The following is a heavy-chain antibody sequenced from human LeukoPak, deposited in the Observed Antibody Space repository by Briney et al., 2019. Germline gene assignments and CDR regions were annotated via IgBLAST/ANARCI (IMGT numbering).Heavy chain of an antibody. V-gene: IGHV4-4*07. D-gene: IGHD1-1*01. CDR3: ARDEEVTPGTPLSWFDP. J-gene: IGHJ5*02. CDR2: IYTSGST. Sequence: YYWSWIRQPAGKGLEWIGRIYTSGSTNYNPSLKSRVTMSVDTSKNQFSLQLSSVTAADTAVYYCARDEEVTPGTPLSWFDPWGQGTLVTVSS. CDR1: YY.